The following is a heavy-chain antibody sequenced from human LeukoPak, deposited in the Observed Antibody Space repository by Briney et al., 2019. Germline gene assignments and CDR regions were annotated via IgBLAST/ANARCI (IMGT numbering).Heavy chain of an antibody. CDR1: GGSITNYY. CDR2: IYSIGTTTGST. D-gene: IGHD6-19*01. V-gene: IGHV4-4*07. J-gene: IGHJ3*02. CDR3: ARGGIQWLDAFDI. Sequence: SETLSLTCTVSGGSITNYYWSWIRQPAGKGLEWIGRIYSIGTTTGSTNYNPSLKSRVTISVDTSKNQFSLKLSSVTAADTAVYYCARGGIQWLDAFDIWGQGTMVTVSS.